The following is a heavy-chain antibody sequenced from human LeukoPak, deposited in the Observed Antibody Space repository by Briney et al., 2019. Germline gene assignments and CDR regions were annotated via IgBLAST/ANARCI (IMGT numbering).Heavy chain of an antibody. Sequence: PGGSLRLSCSASGFPFSNYWMNWVRQPPGKGLEWVANINKDGSEKNYVDSVTGRFTISRDNAKNSLYLQMNYLRPEDTAVYYCARQDHGPDYWGQGTLVTVSS. CDR3: ARQDHGPDY. J-gene: IGHJ4*02. D-gene: IGHD1-14*01. V-gene: IGHV3-7*01. CDR2: INKDGSEK. CDR1: GFPFSNYW.